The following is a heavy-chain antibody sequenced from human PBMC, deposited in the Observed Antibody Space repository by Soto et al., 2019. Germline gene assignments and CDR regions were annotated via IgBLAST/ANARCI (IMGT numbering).Heavy chain of an antibody. CDR3: ARGRGLYNSGRSQLDY. Sequence: QVQLVQSGAEVKKPGSSVRVSCKASGDTFSRYTVNWVRQAPRQGLEWMGGIIPRFGTTNFAPTLQGRVTITADESTNTVDMELSSLRSEDTALYFCARGRGLYNSGRSQLDYWGQGTLVTVSS. CDR2: IIPRFGTT. J-gene: IGHJ4*02. D-gene: IGHD1-1*01. V-gene: IGHV1-69*01. CDR1: GDTFSRYT.